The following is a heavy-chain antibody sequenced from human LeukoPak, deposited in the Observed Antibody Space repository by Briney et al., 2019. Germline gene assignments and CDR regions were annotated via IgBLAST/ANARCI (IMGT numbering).Heavy chain of an antibody. CDR2: INTDGTVT. CDR1: GFTFSKYW. CDR3: ATKQWLAPPPDS. Sequence: QPGGSLRLSCAASGFTFSKYWMLWVCQAPGKGLESVSRINTDGTVTTYADSVKGRFTVSRDNADNTMFLQMNSVRDEDTAVYYCATKQWLAPPPDSWGQGTPVTVSS. D-gene: IGHD6-19*01. J-gene: IGHJ4*02. V-gene: IGHV3-74*01.